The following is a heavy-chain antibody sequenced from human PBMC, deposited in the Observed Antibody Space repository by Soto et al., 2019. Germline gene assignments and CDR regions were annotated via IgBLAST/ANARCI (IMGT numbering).Heavy chain of an antibody. V-gene: IGHV3-11*01. CDR2: ISSGGQGI. CDR1: GFTFSAYY. D-gene: IGHD1-1*01. CDR3: ARVVPSQYHNSWYYGMDV. Sequence: QLQLVESGGGLVQPGGSLRLSCAASGFTFSAYYMSWIRQAPGKGLEWLSSISSGGQGIYYAESWKDQFTSSRDNAKNSLYLQMNSLRAEDTAIYYCARVVPSQYHNSWYYGMDVWGQGTTVTVS. J-gene: IGHJ6*02.